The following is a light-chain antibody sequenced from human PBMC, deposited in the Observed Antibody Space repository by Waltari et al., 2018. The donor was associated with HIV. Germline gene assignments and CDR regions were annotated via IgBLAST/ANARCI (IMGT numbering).Light chain of an antibody. V-gene: IGLV1-40*01. J-gene: IGLJ2*01. CDR3: QSSDSTLSGSV. CDR1: NSTIGTPE. Sequence: QSVLTQPPSVSGAPGQWVTLHCTGGNSTIGTPEVHWYQQLPGTAPQLLIYNTNNRPSGVPDRFSGSKSGTSASLAITGLQAEDEADYYCQSSDSTLSGSVFGGGTKLTVL. CDR2: NTN.